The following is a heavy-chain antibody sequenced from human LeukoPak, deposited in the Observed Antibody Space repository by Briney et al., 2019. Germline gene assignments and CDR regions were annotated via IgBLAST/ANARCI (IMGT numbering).Heavy chain of an antibody. CDR1: GGSISSYY. CDR3: ARNTVTSAFDI. D-gene: IGHD4-17*01. J-gene: IGHJ3*02. V-gene: IGHV4-59*08. Sequence: SETLSLTCRVSGGSISSYYWNWIRQSPGKGLEWIGYISHDGSTNYNPALKSRVTISADMSENQFSLRMSPVTAADTAVYYCARNTVTSAFDIWGQGTMVTVSS. CDR2: ISHDGST.